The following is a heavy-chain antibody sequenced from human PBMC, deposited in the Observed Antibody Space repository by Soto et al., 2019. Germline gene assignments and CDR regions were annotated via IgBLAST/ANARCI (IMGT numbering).Heavy chain of an antibody. CDR1: GYTFTSYG. Sequence: ASVKVSCKASGYTFTSYGISWVRQAPGQGLEWMGWISAYNGNTNYAQKLQGRVTMTTDTSTSTAYMELSSLRSEDTAVYYCATARYSGSFDYYYGMDVWGQGTTVTVSS. V-gene: IGHV1-18*01. CDR3: ATARYSGSFDYYYGMDV. D-gene: IGHD1-26*01. J-gene: IGHJ6*02. CDR2: ISAYNGNT.